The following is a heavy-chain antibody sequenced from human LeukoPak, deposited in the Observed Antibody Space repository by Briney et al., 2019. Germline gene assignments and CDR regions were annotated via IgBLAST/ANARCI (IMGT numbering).Heavy chain of an antibody. V-gene: IGHV1-69*04. Sequence: SVKVSCKASGGTFSSYAISWVRQAPGQGLEWMGRIIPILGIANYAQKFQGRVTITADKSTSTAYMELSSLRSEDTAVYYCAREDIVVVVAATGDAFDIWGQGTMVTVSS. CDR2: IIPILGIA. CDR3: AREDIVVVVAATGDAFDI. D-gene: IGHD2-15*01. J-gene: IGHJ3*02. CDR1: GGTFSSYA.